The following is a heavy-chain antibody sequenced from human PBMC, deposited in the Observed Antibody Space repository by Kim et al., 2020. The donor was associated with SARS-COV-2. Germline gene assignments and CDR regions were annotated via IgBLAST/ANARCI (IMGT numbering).Heavy chain of an antibody. J-gene: IGHJ4*02. V-gene: IGHV4-39*01. CDR3: ARLEERSSYFDY. CDR2: IYYSGST. CDR1: GGSISSSSYY. Sequence: SETLSLTCTVSGGSISSSSYYWGWIRQPPGKGLEWIGSIYYSGSTYYNPSLKSRVTISVDTSKNQFSLKLSSVTAADTAVYYCARLEERSSYFDYWGQGT.